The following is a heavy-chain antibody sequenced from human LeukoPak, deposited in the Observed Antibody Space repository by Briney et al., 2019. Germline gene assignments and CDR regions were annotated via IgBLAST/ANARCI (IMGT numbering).Heavy chain of an antibody. Sequence: SETLSLTCAVYGASFSGYYWTWIRQPPGKGLEWIGEINHSGSTNCNPSLRSRVTISVDTSKNQFSLKLSSVTAADTAVHYCASTTYYYDTSGYTGNAFDIWGQGTMVTVSS. CDR2: INHSGST. V-gene: IGHV4-34*01. CDR3: ASTTYYYDTSGYTGNAFDI. D-gene: IGHD3-22*01. CDR1: GASFSGYY. J-gene: IGHJ3*02.